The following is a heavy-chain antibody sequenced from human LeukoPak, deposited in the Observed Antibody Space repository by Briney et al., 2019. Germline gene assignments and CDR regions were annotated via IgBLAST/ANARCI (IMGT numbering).Heavy chain of an antibody. J-gene: IGHJ4*02. Sequence: GASVKVSCKASGYTFTGYYMHWVRQAPGQGLEWMGWINPNSGGTNYAQKFQGRVTMTRDTSISTAYMELSRLRSDDTAVYYCAREGGVIAAADPFDYWGQGTLVTVSS. D-gene: IGHD6-13*01. CDR2: INPNSGGT. V-gene: IGHV1-2*02. CDR3: AREGGVIAAADPFDY. CDR1: GYTFTGYY.